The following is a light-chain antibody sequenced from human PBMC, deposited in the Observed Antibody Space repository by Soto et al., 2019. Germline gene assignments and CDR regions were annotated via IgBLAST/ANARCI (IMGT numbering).Light chain of an antibody. CDR3: LQYHYWWT. Sequence: MMITQSPATLSVSPGERATLSCRASQSVSSYLAWYQQKPGQVPRLLIYGASNRATGVSARFSGSGSGTEFTLTISSLQSEDFAVYYCLQYHYWWTFGQGTKVDIK. J-gene: IGKJ1*01. CDR2: GAS. CDR1: QSVSSY. V-gene: IGKV3-15*01.